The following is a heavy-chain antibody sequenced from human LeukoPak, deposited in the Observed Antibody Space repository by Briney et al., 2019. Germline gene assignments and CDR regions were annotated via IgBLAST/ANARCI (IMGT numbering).Heavy chain of an antibody. V-gene: IGHV3-74*01. J-gene: IGHJ3*02. D-gene: IGHD1-26*01. CDR1: GFTFSSYW. CDR2: INSDGSST. CDR3: ARDSGSCRGCAFDI. Sequence: PGGSLRLSCAASGFTFSSYWMHWVRQAPGKGLVWVSRINSDGSSTSYADSVKGRFTISRDNAMNFLYLQLNSLRVDDTAVYYCARDSGSCRGCAFDIWGQGTVVTVSS.